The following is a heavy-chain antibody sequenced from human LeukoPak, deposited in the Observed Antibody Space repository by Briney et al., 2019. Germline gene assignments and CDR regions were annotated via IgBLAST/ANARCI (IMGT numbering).Heavy chain of an antibody. D-gene: IGHD3-22*01. CDR3: ARTASAYYYDSSGSDY. J-gene: IGHJ4*02. CDR2: ISAYNGNT. V-gene: IGHV1-18*01. CDR1: GYTFTSYG. Sequence: ASVKVSCKASGYTFTSYGISWVRQAPGQGPEWMGWISAYNGNTNYAQKLQGRVTMTTDTSTSTAYMELRSLRSDDTAVYYCARTASAYYYDSSGSDYWGQGTLVTVSS.